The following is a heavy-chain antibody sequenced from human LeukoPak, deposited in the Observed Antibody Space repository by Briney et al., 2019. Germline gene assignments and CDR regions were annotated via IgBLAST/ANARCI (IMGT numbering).Heavy chain of an antibody. V-gene: IGHV3-23*01. Sequence: GGSLRLSCAASGFTFSSYAMSWVRQAPGKGLEWVSAISGSGDTTYYADSVKGRFTISRDNSKNTLYLQMNNLRAEDTAIYYCAKAANYDILTGYYLDYWGQGTLVTVSS. CDR2: ISGSGDTT. CDR1: GFTFSSYA. J-gene: IGHJ4*02. CDR3: AKAANYDILTGYYLDY. D-gene: IGHD3-9*01.